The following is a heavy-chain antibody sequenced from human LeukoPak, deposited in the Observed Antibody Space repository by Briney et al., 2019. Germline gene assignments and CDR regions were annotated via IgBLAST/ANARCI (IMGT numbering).Heavy chain of an antibody. J-gene: IGHJ4*02. Sequence: ASVKVSCKASGYTFTSYYMHWVRQAPGQGLEWMGIINPSGGSTSYAQKFQGRVTMTRDTSTSTVYMELSSLRSEDTAVYYCARVRMLVKYCSGGSCYGFGYWGQGTLVTVSS. D-gene: IGHD2-15*01. CDR3: ARVRMLVKYCSGGSCYGFGY. CDR1: GYTFTSYY. CDR2: INPSGGST. V-gene: IGHV1-46*01.